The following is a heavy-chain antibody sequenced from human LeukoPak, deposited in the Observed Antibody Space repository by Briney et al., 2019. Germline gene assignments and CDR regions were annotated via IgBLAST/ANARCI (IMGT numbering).Heavy chain of an antibody. V-gene: IGHV3-21*01. D-gene: IGHD3-10*01. CDR3: ARLGYFGNMDV. Sequence: PGGSLRLSCAASGFTFSSYSMNWVRQAPGKGLEWVSSISSSSYIYYADSVKGRFTISRDNAKNSLYLQMNSLRAEDTAVYYCARLGYFGNMDVWGKGTTVTVSS. J-gene: IGHJ6*03. CDR1: GFTFSSYS. CDR2: ISSSSYI.